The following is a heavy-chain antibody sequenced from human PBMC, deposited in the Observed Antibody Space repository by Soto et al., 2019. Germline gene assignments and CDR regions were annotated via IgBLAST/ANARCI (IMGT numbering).Heavy chain of an antibody. CDR3: ARDRVVSPEDNWFDP. J-gene: IGHJ5*02. V-gene: IGHV4-59*01. CDR2: IYYSGST. D-gene: IGHD2-21*01. CDR1: GGSISSYY. Sequence: SETLSLTCTVSGGSISSYYWSWIRQPPGEGLEWIGYIYYSGSTNYNPSLKSRVTISVDPSKNQFSLKLSSVTAADTAVYYCARDRVVSPEDNWFDPWGQGTLVTVSS.